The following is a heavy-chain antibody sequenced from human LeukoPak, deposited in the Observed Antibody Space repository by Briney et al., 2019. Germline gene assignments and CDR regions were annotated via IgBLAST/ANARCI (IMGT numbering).Heavy chain of an antibody. J-gene: IGHJ4*02. V-gene: IGHV3-7*03. Sequence: GGSLRLSCAGSEFTFVTSLMTGVRQAPGRGLDGVASVRPDGSEKTYVDSVRGRLTNSRDNAKKSLYLQMNSLRAEDTAVYYCATGRATSIYWGQGTLVTVSS. CDR2: VRPDGSEK. CDR3: ATGRATSIY. CDR1: EFTFVTSL.